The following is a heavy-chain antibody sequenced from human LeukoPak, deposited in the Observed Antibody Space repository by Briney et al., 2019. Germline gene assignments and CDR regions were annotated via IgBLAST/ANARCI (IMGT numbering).Heavy chain of an antibody. CDR1: GGTFSSYA. J-gene: IGHJ3*02. V-gene: IGHV1-69*05. CDR3: AMRGYSSGVAFDI. Sequence: ASVKVSCKASGGTFSSYAISWVRQAPGQGLEWRGGIIPIFGTANYAQKFQGRVTITTDESTSTAYMELSSLRSEDTAVYYCAMRGYSSGVAFDIWGQGTMVTVSS. D-gene: IGHD6-19*01. CDR2: IIPIFGTA.